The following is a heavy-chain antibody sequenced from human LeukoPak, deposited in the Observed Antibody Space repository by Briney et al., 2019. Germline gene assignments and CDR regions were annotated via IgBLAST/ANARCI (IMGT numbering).Heavy chain of an antibody. CDR1: GFPFGSYV. CDR3: ARDHDWAFDL. Sequence: GGSLRLSCEASGFPFGSYVMSWVRQAPGKGLEWIAYINHNAEMIFYPDFVKGRFGISRDNAKNSLYLQMNALRYEDTAIYYCARDHDWAFDLWGQGTLVTVSS. CDR2: INHNAEMI. V-gene: IGHV3-48*02. J-gene: IGHJ4*02. D-gene: IGHD3-9*01.